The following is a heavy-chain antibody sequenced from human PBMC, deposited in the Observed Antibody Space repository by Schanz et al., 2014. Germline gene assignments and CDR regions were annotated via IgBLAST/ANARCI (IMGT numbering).Heavy chain of an antibody. V-gene: IGHV4-31*03. CDR2: IDDTWGP. Sequence: QVQLQESGPGLVKPSQTLSLTCTVSGASITSGGHYWTWIRQVPGKGLEWIGCIDDTWGPKNNSPLKARVTLSLDASTNQFSLKLSSVTAADTAVYYRAREGTGAVRGYFDYWGQGALVTVSS. J-gene: IGHJ4*02. CDR3: AREGTGAVRGYFDY. CDR1: GASITSGGHY. D-gene: IGHD6-13*01.